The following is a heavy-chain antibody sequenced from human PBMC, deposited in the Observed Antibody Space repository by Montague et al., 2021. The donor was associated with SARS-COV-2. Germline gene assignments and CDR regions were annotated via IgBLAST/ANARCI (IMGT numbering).Heavy chain of an antibody. CDR2: INHVGSI. CDR1: GGSLTGYY. V-gene: IGHV4-34*01. Sequence: SETLSLTCAVYGGSLTGYYWSWIRQARGKGLEWIGEINHVGSINXNPSVESGVTILVDRSKKHFSLNVTSVAAADTAVYYCAKLMSFPYYNYGMDVWGQGTTVTVSS. J-gene: IGHJ6*02. D-gene: IGHD1-1*01. CDR3: AKLMSFPYYNYGMDV.